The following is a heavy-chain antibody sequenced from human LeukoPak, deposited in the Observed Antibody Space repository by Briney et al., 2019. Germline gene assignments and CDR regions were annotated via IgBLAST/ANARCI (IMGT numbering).Heavy chain of an antibody. Sequence: ASVKVSCKASGYTFTGYYMHWVRQAPGQGLEWVGWINPNSGGTNYSQKFQGRVTMTRDTSISTAYMELGRLRSDDTAVYYCASGASMATGYYLFYSDYWGQGTLVTVSS. D-gene: IGHD3-9*01. CDR3: ASGASMATGYYLFYSDY. J-gene: IGHJ4*02. CDR2: INPNSGGT. CDR1: GYTFTGYY. V-gene: IGHV1-2*02.